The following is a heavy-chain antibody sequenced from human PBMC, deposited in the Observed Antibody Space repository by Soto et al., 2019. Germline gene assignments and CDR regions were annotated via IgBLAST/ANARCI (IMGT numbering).Heavy chain of an antibody. CDR1: GYSFTSYW. V-gene: IGHV5-10-1*01. CDR3: ASSPYYDSRGSHWFDP. J-gene: IGHJ5*02. Sequence: PGESLKISCKGSGYSFTSYWISWVRQMPGKGLEWMGRIDPSDSYTNYSPSFQGHVTISADKSISTAYLQWSSLKASDTAMYYCASSPYYDSRGSHWFDPWGQGTLVTVSS. CDR2: IDPSDSYT. D-gene: IGHD3-22*01.